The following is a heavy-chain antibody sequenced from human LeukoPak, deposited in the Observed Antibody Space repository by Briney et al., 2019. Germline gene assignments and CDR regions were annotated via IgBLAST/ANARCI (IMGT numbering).Heavy chain of an antibody. D-gene: IGHD2-2*01. V-gene: IGHV4-38-2*02. CDR3: ARDGEGDIVVVPAAYDY. CDR2: IYYSGST. CDR1: GYSISSGYY. Sequence: SETLSLTCTVSGYSISSGYYWGWIRQPPRKGLEWIGSIYYSGSTYYTPSLKSRVTISVDTSKNQFSLKLSSVTAADTAVYYCARDGEGDIVVVPAAYDYWAREPWSPSPQ. J-gene: IGHJ4*02.